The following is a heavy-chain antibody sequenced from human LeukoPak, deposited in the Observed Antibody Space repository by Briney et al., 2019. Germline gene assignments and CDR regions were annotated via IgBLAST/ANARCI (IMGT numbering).Heavy chain of an antibody. CDR1: GFIFSSYE. CDR2: ISTGSTI. D-gene: IGHD6-13*01. CDR3: ASRAGYTGSWSAFDY. V-gene: IGHV3-48*03. Sequence: GGSLRLSCAASGFIFSSYEMNWVRQAPGKGLEWVSYISTGSTIYYADSVKGRFTISRDNAKNSLYLQMNSLRAEDTAVYYCASRAGYTGSWSAFDYWGQGTLVTVSS. J-gene: IGHJ4*02.